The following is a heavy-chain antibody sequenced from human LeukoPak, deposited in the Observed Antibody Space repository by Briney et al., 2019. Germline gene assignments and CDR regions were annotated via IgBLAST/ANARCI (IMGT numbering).Heavy chain of an antibody. Sequence: PGGSLRLSCAASGFTFSNYAMSWVRQAPGKGLEWVSTISGSGVTTYYVDSVKGRFTISRDNSKNTLYLQMNSLRAEDTAIFYCAKESPHIDYWGQGTLVTVSS. CDR2: ISGSGVTT. CDR1: GFTFSNYA. CDR3: AKESPHIDY. V-gene: IGHV3-23*01. J-gene: IGHJ4*02.